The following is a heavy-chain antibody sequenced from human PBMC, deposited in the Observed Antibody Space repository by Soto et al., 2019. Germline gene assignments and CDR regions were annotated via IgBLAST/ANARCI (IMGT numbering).Heavy chain of an antibody. D-gene: IGHD6-19*01. J-gene: IGHJ4*02. CDR3: AHTKVTHWLGPHFAF. CDR2: TYWDDDK. V-gene: IGHV2-5*02. Sequence: QFTVKESGPTLVKATQSLTLTCTLSGLSLSTSGGGVGWIRQPPGKALEWLAVTYWDDDKSYSPSLKSRLTITRDTSKNQAALTMTHMDPVDTATYFCAHTKVTHWLGPHFAFWGQGTLVTASS. CDR1: GLSLSTSGGG.